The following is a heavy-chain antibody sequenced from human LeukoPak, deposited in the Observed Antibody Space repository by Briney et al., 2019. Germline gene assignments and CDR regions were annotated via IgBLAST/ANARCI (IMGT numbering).Heavy chain of an antibody. CDR3: AKGGVGSSPYYYYGMDV. CDR1: GFTFSSYG. V-gene: IGHV3-30*18. D-gene: IGHD6-6*01. J-gene: IGHJ6*02. CDR2: ISYDGSNK. Sequence: PGRSLRLSSAASGFTFSSYGMHWVRQAPGKGLEWVAVISYDGSNKYYADSVKGRFTISRDNSKNTLYLQMNSLRAEDTAAYYCAKGGVGSSPYYYYGMDVWGQGTTVTVSS.